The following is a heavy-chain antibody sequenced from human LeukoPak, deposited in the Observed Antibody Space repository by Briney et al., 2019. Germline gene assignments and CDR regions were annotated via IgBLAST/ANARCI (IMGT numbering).Heavy chain of an antibody. V-gene: IGHV4-39*07. CDR3: ASPGVGATYYFDY. Sequence: PSETLSLTCTVSGGSISSSSYYWGWIRQPPGKGLEWIGSIYYSGSTYYNPSLKSRVTISVDTSKSQFSLKLSSVTAADTAVYYCASPGVGATYYFDYWGQGTLVTVSS. CDR1: GGSISSSSYY. CDR2: IYYSGST. D-gene: IGHD1-26*01. J-gene: IGHJ4*02.